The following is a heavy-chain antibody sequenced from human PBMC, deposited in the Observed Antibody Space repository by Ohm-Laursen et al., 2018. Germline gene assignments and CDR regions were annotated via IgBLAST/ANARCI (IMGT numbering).Heavy chain of an antibody. Sequence: SDTLSLTWAVYGGSFSGYYWSWIRQPPGKGLEWIGEINHSGSTNYNPSLKSRVTISVDTSKNQFSLKLSSVTAADTAVYYCAGNSNSPTYWGQGTLVTVSS. CDR2: INHSGST. V-gene: IGHV4-34*01. CDR3: AGNSNSPTY. CDR1: GGSFSGYY. J-gene: IGHJ4*02. D-gene: IGHD6-6*01.